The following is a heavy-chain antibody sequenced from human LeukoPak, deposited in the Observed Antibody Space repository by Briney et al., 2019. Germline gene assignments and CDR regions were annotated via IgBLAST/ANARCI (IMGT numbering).Heavy chain of an antibody. CDR3: AREGGYGDRSLDY. Sequence: PGGSLRLSCAASGFTFSSYSMNWVRQAPGKGLEWVSSISSSSSYIYYADSVKGRFTISIDNVKNSLYLQMNSLRAEDTAVYYCAREGGYGDRSLDYWGQGTLVTVSS. CDR2: ISSSSSYI. CDR1: GFTFSSYS. J-gene: IGHJ4*02. V-gene: IGHV3-21*01. D-gene: IGHD4-17*01.